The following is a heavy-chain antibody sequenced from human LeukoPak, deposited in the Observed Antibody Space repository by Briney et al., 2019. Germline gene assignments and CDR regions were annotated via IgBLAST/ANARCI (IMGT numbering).Heavy chain of an antibody. CDR3: ARAATMVRGVTNWFDP. J-gene: IGHJ5*02. CDR2: ISSSGSTI. Sequence: GGSLRLSCAASGFTFSSYEMNWVRQAPGKGLEWVSYISSSGSTIYYADSVKGRFTISRDNAKNSLYLQMNSLRAEDTAVYYCARAATMVRGVTNWFDPWGQGTLVTVSS. D-gene: IGHD3-10*01. CDR1: GFTFSSYE. V-gene: IGHV3-48*03.